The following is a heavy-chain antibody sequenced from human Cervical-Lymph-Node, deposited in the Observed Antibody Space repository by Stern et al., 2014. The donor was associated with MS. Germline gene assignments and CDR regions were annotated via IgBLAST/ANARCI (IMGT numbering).Heavy chain of an antibody. J-gene: IGHJ6*02. D-gene: IGHD1-1*01. CDR2: IYFSEST. Sequence: QVQLQESGPGLVKPSETLSLTCIVSGGSISSYYWSWIRQPPGKGLEWIGHIYFSESTNYNPSLQSRVTMSADMSKNQISLKLSSVTAADTAVYYCARAPYDFTNWYGMDVWGQGTTVTVSS. CDR3: ARAPYDFTNWYGMDV. CDR1: GGSISSYY. V-gene: IGHV4-59*01.